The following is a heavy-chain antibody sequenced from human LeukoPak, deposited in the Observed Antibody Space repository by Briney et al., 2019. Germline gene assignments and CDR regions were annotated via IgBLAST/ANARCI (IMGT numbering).Heavy chain of an antibody. D-gene: IGHD3-10*01. V-gene: IGHV3-9*01. CDR1: GFTFDDYA. Sequence: PGGSLRLSCAASGFTFDDYAMHWVRQAPGKGLEWVSGISWNSGSIGYADSVKGRFTISRDNAKNSLHLQMNSLRAEDTAVYYCARDSGTWSWSGGYFDYWGQGTLVTVSS. J-gene: IGHJ4*02. CDR2: ISWNSGSI. CDR3: ARDSGTWSWSGGYFDY.